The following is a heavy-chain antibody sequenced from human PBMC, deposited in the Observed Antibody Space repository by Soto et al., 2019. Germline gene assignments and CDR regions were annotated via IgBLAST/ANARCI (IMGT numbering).Heavy chain of an antibody. CDR3: AKDYERIVVATIRGSAFDI. Sequence: QVQLVESGGGVVQPGRSLRLSCAASGFTFSSYGMHWVRQAPGKGLEWVAVISYDGSNKYYADSVKGRFTISRDNSKNTLYLQRNSRRAEDKAVYYCAKDYERIVVATIRGSAFDIWGQGTMVTVSS. CDR2: ISYDGSNK. V-gene: IGHV3-30*18. J-gene: IGHJ3*02. CDR1: GFTFSSYG. D-gene: IGHD5-12*01.